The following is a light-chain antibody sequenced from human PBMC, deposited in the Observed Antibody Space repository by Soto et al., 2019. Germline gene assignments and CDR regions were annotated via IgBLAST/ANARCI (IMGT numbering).Light chain of an antibody. CDR2: KAS. CDR3: QKYNSY. J-gene: IGKJ3*01. CDR1: QSISSW. V-gene: IGKV1-5*03. Sequence: DIQMTQSPSTLSASVGDRVTITCRASQSISSWSAWYQQKPGKAPKLLIYKASSLESGAPSRFSGSGSGTEFTLTISSLQSDDFATYYCQKYNSYFGPGTKVDIK.